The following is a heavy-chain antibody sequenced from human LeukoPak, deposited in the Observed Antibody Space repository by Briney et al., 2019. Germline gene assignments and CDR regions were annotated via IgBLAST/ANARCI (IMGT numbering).Heavy chain of an antibody. J-gene: IGHJ4*02. V-gene: IGHV3-23*01. CDR3: ARLAMYSSSWHYDY. D-gene: IGHD6-13*01. CDR1: GFTFSSYA. CDR2: VTGSGVTT. Sequence: PGGSLRLSCAASGFTFSSYALSWVRQAPGKGLGWVSTVTGSGVTTYYADSVKGRFTISRDNSKNTLYLQMNSLRAEDTAVYYCARLAMYSSSWHYDYWGQGTLVTVSS.